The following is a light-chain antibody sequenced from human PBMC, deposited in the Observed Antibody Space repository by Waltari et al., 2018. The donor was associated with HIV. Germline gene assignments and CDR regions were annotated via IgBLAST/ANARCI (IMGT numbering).Light chain of an antibody. CDR3: TSYTSISPLAI. CDR2: GVT. Sequence: QSALTQPASVSGSPGQSITISCNGTSSDIGGYDYVSWYQQYPGQAPKLMIFGVTKPTYGGAMACPGAKSGNMASLTISGLQAEDEADYYCTSYTSISPLAIFGGGTQVTVL. J-gene: IGLJ7*01. V-gene: IGLV2-14*01. CDR1: SSDIGGYDY.